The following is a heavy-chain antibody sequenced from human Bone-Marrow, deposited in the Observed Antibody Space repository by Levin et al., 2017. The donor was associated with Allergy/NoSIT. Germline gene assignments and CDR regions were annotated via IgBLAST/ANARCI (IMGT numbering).Heavy chain of an antibody. CDR2: ISSSSSYI. CDR3: ARDYTQRRYSGYERKKYYDYGMDG. D-gene: IGHD5-12*01. J-gene: IGHJ6*02. CDR1: GFTFSSYS. V-gene: IGHV3-21*01. Sequence: GGSLRLSCAASGFTFSSYSMNWVRQAPGKGLEWVSSISSSSSYIYYADSVKGRFTISRDNAKNSLYLQMNSLRAEDTAVYYCARDYTQRRYSGYERKKYYDYGMDGWGQGTTVTVSS.